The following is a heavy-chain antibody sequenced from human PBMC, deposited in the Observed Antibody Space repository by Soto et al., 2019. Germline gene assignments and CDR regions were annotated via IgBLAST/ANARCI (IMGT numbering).Heavy chain of an antibody. V-gene: IGHV1-2*04. J-gene: IGHJ5*02. CDR2: INPQTGAP. CDR3: AKARGVSSARLITCFDA. D-gene: IGHD3-10*01. CDR1: GYTFIGYY. Sequence: QVQLIQSGAEARKPAASVKVSCKAPGYTFIGYYIHWIRQAPGQGLEWMGYINPQTGAPTYAQKFKGSVTMTRDTTIRTAYMELKTLKPDATAVYYCAKARGVSSARLITCFDAWGQGTLVSVSS.